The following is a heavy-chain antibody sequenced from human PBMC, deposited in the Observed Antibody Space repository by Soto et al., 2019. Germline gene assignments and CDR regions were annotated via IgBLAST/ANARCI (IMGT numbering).Heavy chain of an antibody. D-gene: IGHD2-2*01. CDR2: ISHSADT. Sequence: SETLSLTCAVSGYVITNGYHWGWIRQPPGKELDWIGTISHSADTYYNPSLKSRVTISIDTAKNHLSLILSSVTAADTATYYCTRIYCTTTSCFINGMDVWGQGTTVTVSS. CDR3: TRIYCTTTSCFINGMDV. CDR1: GYVITNGYH. V-gene: IGHV4-38-2*01. J-gene: IGHJ6*02.